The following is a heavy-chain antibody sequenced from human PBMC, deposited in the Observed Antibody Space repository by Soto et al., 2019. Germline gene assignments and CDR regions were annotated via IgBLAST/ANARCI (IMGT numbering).Heavy chain of an antibody. CDR3: ARESVTACYYGMDV. CDR1: GGSIGSGGYY. Sequence: SETLFLTCTVSGGSIGSGGYYWGWIRQHPGKGLEWIGYIYYSGSTYYNPSLKSRVTISVDTSKNQFSLKLSAVTAAGTAVYYCARESVTACYYGMDVWGQWTTVTVS. CDR2: IYYSGST. D-gene: IGHD2-8*01. J-gene: IGHJ6*02. V-gene: IGHV4-31*03.